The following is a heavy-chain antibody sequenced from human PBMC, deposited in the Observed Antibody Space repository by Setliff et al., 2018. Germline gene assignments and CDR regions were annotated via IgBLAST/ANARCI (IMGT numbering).Heavy chain of an antibody. D-gene: IGHD6-19*01. J-gene: IGHJ5*02. Sequence: ASVKVSCKASGYTFTSYDINWVRQATGQGLEWMGWMNPNSGNTGYAQKFQGRVTMTRNTSISTAYMELSSLRSGDTAVYYCARERRGDSSGWYGIDPWGQGTLVTVSS. CDR1: GYTFTSYD. CDR2: MNPNSGNT. CDR3: ARERRGDSSGWYGIDP. V-gene: IGHV1-8*02.